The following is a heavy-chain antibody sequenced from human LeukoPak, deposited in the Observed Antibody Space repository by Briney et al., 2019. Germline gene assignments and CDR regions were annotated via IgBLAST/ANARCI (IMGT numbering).Heavy chain of an antibody. J-gene: IGHJ4*02. Sequence: GGSLRLSCAASGFTFSSYGMHWVRQAPGKGLEWVAVISYDGSNKYYADSVKGRFTISRDNSKNTLYLQMNSLRAEDTAVYYCAKEVSKYYYDSSGYYNYWGQGTLVTVSS. CDR1: GFTFSSYG. V-gene: IGHV3-30*18. D-gene: IGHD3-22*01. CDR3: AKEVSKYYYDSSGYYNY. CDR2: ISYDGSNK.